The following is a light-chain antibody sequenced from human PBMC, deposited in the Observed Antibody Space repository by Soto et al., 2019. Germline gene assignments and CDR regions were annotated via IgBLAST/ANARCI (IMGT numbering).Light chain of an antibody. J-gene: IGKJ1*01. CDR3: QQYGGSAL. CDR2: GAS. V-gene: IGKV3-20*01. Sequence: EIVLTQSPGTLSLSPGERATLSCRASQGISSSNLAWYQQKAGQAPRLLIYGASSRATGIPDWFSGSGSGTDFTLTISRLEPEDFAVYSCQQYGGSALFVPGTKVEI. CDR1: QGISSSN.